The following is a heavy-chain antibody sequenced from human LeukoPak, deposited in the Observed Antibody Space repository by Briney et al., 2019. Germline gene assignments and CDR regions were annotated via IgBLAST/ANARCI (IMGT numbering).Heavy chain of an antibody. Sequence: GASVKVSCTASGYTFTSYDMNWVRLATGQRLEWMGWMNPNNGNTRYAQKFQGRVTMTRNTSISTAYMELSSLRSGDTAVYYCARGPKRAEFWSGLYNWFDPWGQGTLVTVSS. CDR2: MNPNNGNT. CDR3: ARGPKRAEFWSGLYNWFDP. D-gene: IGHD3-3*01. J-gene: IGHJ5*02. V-gene: IGHV1-8*01. CDR1: GYTFTSYD.